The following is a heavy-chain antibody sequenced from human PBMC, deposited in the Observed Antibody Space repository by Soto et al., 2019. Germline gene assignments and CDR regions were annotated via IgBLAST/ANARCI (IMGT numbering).Heavy chain of an antibody. J-gene: IGHJ6*02. CDR3: AREGYSYSARGETYGMEV. Sequence: QVQLVQSGAEVKKPGASVKVSCKASGYTFTGYYMHWVRQAPGQGLEWMGWINPNSGGTNYAQKFQGWVTMTRDTSSSTAYMELSRLRSDDTAVYYCAREGYSYSARGETYGMEVWGQGTTVTVSS. CDR1: GYTFTGYY. CDR2: INPNSGGT. V-gene: IGHV1-2*04. D-gene: IGHD5-18*01.